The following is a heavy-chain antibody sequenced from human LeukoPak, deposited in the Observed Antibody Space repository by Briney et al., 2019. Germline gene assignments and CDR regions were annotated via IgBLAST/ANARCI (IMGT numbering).Heavy chain of an antibody. CDR2: ITRSSNYI. CDR3: SRDAYSSSSFDY. CDR1: GGIISSYS. Sequence: GGSLTLSCRVSGGIISSYSMNWVREAPGPGLGLVSSITRSSNYIYYAVPVKGRFTISRDHANNSLLLQTNSLRSDDTAVYYCSRDAYSSSSFDYWGQGALVSVSS. J-gene: IGHJ4*02. D-gene: IGHD6-6*01. V-gene: IGHV3-21*01.